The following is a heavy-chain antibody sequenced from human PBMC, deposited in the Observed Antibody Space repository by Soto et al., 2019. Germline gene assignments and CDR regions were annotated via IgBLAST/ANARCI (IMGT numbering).Heavy chain of an antibody. V-gene: IGHV1-69*13. Sequence: VASVKVSCKASGGTFSSYAISWVRQAPGQGLEWMGGIIPIFGTANYAQKFQGRVTITADESTSTAYMGLSSLRSEDTAVYYCASLDSSGYLDYWGQGTLVTVSS. D-gene: IGHD3-22*01. J-gene: IGHJ4*02. CDR1: GGTFSSYA. CDR3: ASLDSSGYLDY. CDR2: IIPIFGTA.